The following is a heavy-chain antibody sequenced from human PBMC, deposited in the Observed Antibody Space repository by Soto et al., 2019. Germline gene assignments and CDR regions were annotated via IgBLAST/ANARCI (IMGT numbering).Heavy chain of an antibody. CDR2: INPNGGST. CDR1: GYTFSSYY. J-gene: IGHJ4*02. Sequence: QVQLVQSGAEVKKPGASVKVSCKASGYTFSSYYIHWVRQAPGQGLECIGLINPNGGSTNYAQNYKGRITVTRDTSTATVYMDLSALTSDDTAMYYCARGLGLGDCWGQGNLDTVSS. V-gene: IGHV1-46*01. D-gene: IGHD3-9*01. CDR3: ARGLGLGDC.